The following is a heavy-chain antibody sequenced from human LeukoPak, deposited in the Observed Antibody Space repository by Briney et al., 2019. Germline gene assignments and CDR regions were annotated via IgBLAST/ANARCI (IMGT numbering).Heavy chain of an antibody. D-gene: IGHD3-22*01. CDR2: VNPDGSDK. CDR1: GFTFSTYW. Sequence: GGSLRLSCATSGFTFSTYWMNWVRQAPGKGLEWVAIVNPDGSDKYYADSVKGRFTISRDNSKNTLFLQMSSLRADDTAIYYCAKHYDISGYYPYWGQGTLVTVSS. V-gene: IGHV3-7*03. J-gene: IGHJ4*02. CDR3: AKHYDISGYYPY.